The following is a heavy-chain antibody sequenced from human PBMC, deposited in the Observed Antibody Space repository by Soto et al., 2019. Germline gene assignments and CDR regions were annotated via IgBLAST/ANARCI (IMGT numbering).Heavy chain of an antibody. V-gene: IGHV4-34*01. CDR1: GGSFSGYY. CDR3: ARGRYFDY. Sequence: SETLSLTCAVYGGSFSGYYWSWIRQPPGKGLEWIGEINHSGSTNYNPSLKSRVTISVDTSKNQFSLKLSSVTAADTAVYYCARGRYFDYWGQGTLVTVSA. J-gene: IGHJ4*02. CDR2: INHSGST.